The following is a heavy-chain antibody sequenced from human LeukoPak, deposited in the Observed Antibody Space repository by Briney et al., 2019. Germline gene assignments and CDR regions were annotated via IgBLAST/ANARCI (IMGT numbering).Heavy chain of an antibody. CDR1: SGSISSGDYY. CDR3: ARYGSETDY. Sequence: PSETLSLTCTVSSGSISSGDYYRSWIRQHPGKGLEWIGYIYYRGRTYYNPSLKSRVTISVDTSKNQFSLKLSSVTAADTAVYYCARYGSETDYWGQGTLVTVSS. D-gene: IGHD3-10*01. J-gene: IGHJ4*02. V-gene: IGHV4-31*03. CDR2: IYYRGRT.